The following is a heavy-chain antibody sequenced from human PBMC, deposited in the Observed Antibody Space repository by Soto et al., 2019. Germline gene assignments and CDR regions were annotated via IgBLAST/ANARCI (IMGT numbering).Heavy chain of an antibody. J-gene: IGHJ4*02. CDR2: IDNDGSSR. CDR3: ATGSGWYSPDY. CDR1: GFTFSRNW. Sequence: GGALRLSCAASGFTFSRNWMHWVRQGPGKGLVWVSRIDNDGSSRDYADSVKGRFTISRDNAKNTLYLEMSSLRAEDTAVYYCATGSGWYSPDYWGQGT. V-gene: IGHV3-74*01. D-gene: IGHD6-19*01.